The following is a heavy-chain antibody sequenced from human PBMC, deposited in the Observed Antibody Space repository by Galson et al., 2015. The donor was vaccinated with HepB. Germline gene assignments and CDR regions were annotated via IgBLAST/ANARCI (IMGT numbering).Heavy chain of an antibody. V-gene: IGHV5-10-1*01. CDR3: ASSIAAAGTFYYYGMDV. CDR2: IDPSDSYT. Sequence: QSGAEVKKPGESLKISCKGSGYSFTSYWIGWVRQMPGKGLEWMGRIDPSDSYTNYSPSFQGHVTISADKSISTAYLQWSSLKASDTAMYYCASSIAAAGTFYYYGMDVWGQGTTVTVSS. D-gene: IGHD6-13*01. CDR1: GYSFTSYW. J-gene: IGHJ6*02.